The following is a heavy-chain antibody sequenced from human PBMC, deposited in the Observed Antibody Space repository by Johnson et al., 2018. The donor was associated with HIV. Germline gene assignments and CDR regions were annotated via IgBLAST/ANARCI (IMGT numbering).Heavy chain of an antibody. Sequence: VQLVESGGGLVKPGGSLRLSCAASGFTFSNAWMSWVRQAPGKGLEWVGRIKSKTDGGTTDYAAPVQGRFTISRDNAKNSLYLQMNSLRAEDTAVYYCARDHDDGIQLWMGDAFDIWGQGTMVTVSS. CDR3: ARDHDDGIQLWMGDAFDI. J-gene: IGHJ3*02. V-gene: IGHV3-15*01. CDR1: GFTFSNAW. D-gene: IGHD5-18*01. CDR2: IKSKTDGGTT.